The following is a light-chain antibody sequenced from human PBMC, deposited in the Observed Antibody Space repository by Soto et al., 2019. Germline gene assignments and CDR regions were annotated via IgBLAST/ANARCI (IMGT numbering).Light chain of an antibody. J-gene: IGLJ3*02. CDR1: SSNIGNNA. Sequence: QSMLTQPPSVSAAPGQRVTISCSGSSSNIGNNAVNWYQQLPGKAPKLVIHYDDQVPSGVSDRFSGSKSGTSASLAISALQSEDEADYYCAAWDDSLSGPVFGGGTKLTVL. CDR2: YDD. V-gene: IGLV1-36*01. CDR3: AAWDDSLSGPV.